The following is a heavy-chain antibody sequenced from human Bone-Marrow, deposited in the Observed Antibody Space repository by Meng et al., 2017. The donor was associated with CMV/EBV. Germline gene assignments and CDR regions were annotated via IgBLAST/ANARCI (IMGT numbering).Heavy chain of an antibody. Sequence: GSLSLPCTVSGGSISSSSYYWSWIRQPPGKGLEWIGEINHSGSTNYNPSLKSRVTISVDTSKNQFSLKLSPVTDADTAVYYCARGNPYYDFWSGLDYWGQGTLVTVSS. V-gene: IGHV4-39*07. J-gene: IGHJ4*02. CDR3: ARGNPYYDFWSGLDY. CDR2: INHSGST. CDR1: GGSISSSSYY. D-gene: IGHD3-3*01.